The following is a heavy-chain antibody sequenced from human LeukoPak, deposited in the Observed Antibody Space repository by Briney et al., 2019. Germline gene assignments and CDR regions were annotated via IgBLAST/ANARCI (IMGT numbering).Heavy chain of an antibody. CDR2: VNPNSGNQ. CDR1: GYTFTSFD. Sequence: ASVKVSCKASGYTFTSFDINWVRQAPGQGLEWMGWVNPNSGNQGYAQKFQGRLTMYRNTSITTAYMELSSLRSEDTAVYYCAGRYLLYRDAFDIWGQGTMVTVSS. J-gene: IGHJ3*02. D-gene: IGHD2/OR15-2a*01. CDR3: AGRYLLYRDAFDI. V-gene: IGHV1-8*01.